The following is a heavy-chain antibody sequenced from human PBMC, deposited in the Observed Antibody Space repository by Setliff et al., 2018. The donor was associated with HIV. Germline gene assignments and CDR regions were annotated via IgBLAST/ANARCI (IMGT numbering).Heavy chain of an antibody. D-gene: IGHD6-13*01. CDR2: IYYSGST. Sequence: SETLSLTCTVSGGSISSSSYYWGWIRQPPGKGLEWIGSIYYSGSTYYNPSLKSRVTISVDTSKNQFSLKLSSVTAADTAVYYCACGAAAGTDYYYYYYMDVWGKGTTVTVS. CDR1: GGSISSSSYY. CDR3: ACGAAAGTDYYYYYYMDV. V-gene: IGHV4-39*01. J-gene: IGHJ6*03.